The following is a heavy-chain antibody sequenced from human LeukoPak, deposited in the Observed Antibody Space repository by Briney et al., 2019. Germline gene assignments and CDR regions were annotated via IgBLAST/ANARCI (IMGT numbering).Heavy chain of an antibody. Sequence: ASVKVSCKASGYTFTSYGISWVRQAPGQGLEWMGIINPSGGSTSYAQKFQGRVTMTRDTSTSTVYMELSSLRSEDTAVYYCARDRDGYTFGYWGQGTLVTVSS. CDR2: INPSGGST. V-gene: IGHV1-46*01. D-gene: IGHD5-24*01. J-gene: IGHJ4*02. CDR1: GYTFTSYG. CDR3: ARDRDGYTFGY.